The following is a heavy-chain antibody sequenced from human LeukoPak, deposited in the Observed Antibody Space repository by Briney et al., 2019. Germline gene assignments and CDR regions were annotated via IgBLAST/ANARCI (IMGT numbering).Heavy chain of an antibody. D-gene: IGHD3-22*01. CDR3: ASGAKNYDSSGYYDQYDY. J-gene: IGHJ4*02. Sequence: PGGSLRLSCAASGFTFSDYYMSWIRQAPGKGLEWVSYISSSGSTIYYADSVEGRFTISRDNAKNSLYLQMNSLRAEDTAVYYCASGAKNYDSSGYYDQYDYWGQGTLVTVSS. CDR2: ISSSGSTI. CDR1: GFTFSDYY. V-gene: IGHV3-11*04.